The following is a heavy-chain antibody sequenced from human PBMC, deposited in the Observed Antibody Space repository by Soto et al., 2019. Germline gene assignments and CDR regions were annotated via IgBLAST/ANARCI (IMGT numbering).Heavy chain of an antibody. CDR2: ISYDGSNK. J-gene: IGHJ4*02. CDR3: AKENYVWGSYHIDY. Sequence: QVQLVESGGGVVQPGRSLRLSCAASGFTFSSYGMHWVRQAPDKGLEWVAVISYDGSNKYYADSVKGRFTISRDNSKNTLYLQMNSLRTEDTAVYYCAKENYVWGSYHIDYWGQGTLVTVSS. CDR1: GFTFSSYG. D-gene: IGHD3-16*02. V-gene: IGHV3-30*18.